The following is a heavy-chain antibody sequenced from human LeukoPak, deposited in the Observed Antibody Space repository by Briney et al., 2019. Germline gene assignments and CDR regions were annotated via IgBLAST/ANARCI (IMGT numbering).Heavy chain of an antibody. V-gene: IGHV4-61*02. CDR3: AREAATIFLPLPYSHYMDV. D-gene: IGHD3-3*01. CDR1: GGSISICSYY. CDR2: IYSNGRT. Sequence: SETLSLTCTVSGGSISICSYYCSWVRQPAGEGLEWIWRIYSNGRTHYNPSRTGRAPISVDTPKHQFSLKMNSVTAADTAVHYCAREAATIFLPLPYSHYMDVWGKGTTVTVSS. J-gene: IGHJ6*03.